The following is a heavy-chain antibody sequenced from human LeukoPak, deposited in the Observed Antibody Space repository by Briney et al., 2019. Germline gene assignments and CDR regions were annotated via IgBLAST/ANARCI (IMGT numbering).Heavy chain of an antibody. V-gene: IGHV3-23*01. Sequence: GGSLRLSCAASGFTFSSYAMSWVRQAPGKGLEWVSAICGSGGSTYYADSVKGRFTISRDNSKNTLYLQMNSLRAEDTAVYYCTTDLGRSRIAPRFYYWGQGTLVTVSS. D-gene: IGHD6-6*01. CDR2: ICGSGGST. CDR3: TTDLGRSRIAPRFYY. CDR1: GFTFSSYA. J-gene: IGHJ4*02.